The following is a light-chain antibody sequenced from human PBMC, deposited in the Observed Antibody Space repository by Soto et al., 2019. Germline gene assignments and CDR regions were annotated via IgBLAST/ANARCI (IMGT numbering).Light chain of an antibody. CDR3: QQLNSFPII. CDR1: QTISSW. CDR2: KAS. V-gene: IGKV1-5*03. Sequence: DIQMTQSPSTLSASVGDRVTITSRASQTISSWLAWYQQKPGKAPKLLIYKASTLKSGVPSRFSGSGSGTEFTLTIASLQPEDFATYYCQQLNSFPIIFGQGTRLEIK. J-gene: IGKJ5*01.